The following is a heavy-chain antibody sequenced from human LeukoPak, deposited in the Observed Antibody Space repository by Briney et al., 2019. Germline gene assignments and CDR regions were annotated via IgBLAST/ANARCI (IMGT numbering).Heavy chain of an antibody. V-gene: IGHV3-23*01. CDR1: GFTFSSYA. Sequence: QPGGSLRLSCAASGFTFSSYAMSWVRQAPGKGLEWVSAISGSGGSTYYADSVKGRFTISRDNSKNTLYLQMNSLRAEDTAVYYCAKDFFKYYYDSSGYTVFQYWGQGTLVTVSS. J-gene: IGHJ4*02. CDR3: AKDFFKYYYDSSGYTVFQY. CDR2: ISGSGGST. D-gene: IGHD3-22*01.